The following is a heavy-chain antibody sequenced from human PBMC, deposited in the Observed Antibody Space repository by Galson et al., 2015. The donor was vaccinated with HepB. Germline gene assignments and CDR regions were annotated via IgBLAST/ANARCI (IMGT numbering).Heavy chain of an antibody. Sequence: SLRLSCAASGFTVSSNYMSWVRQAPGKGLEWVSVIYSGGSTYYADSVKGRFTISRDNSKNTLYLQMNSLRAEDTAVYYCARDRVVGYGMDVWGQGTTVTVSS. CDR1: GFTVSSNY. V-gene: IGHV3-66*01. D-gene: IGHD2-15*01. CDR3: ARDRVVGYGMDV. CDR2: IYSGGST. J-gene: IGHJ6*02.